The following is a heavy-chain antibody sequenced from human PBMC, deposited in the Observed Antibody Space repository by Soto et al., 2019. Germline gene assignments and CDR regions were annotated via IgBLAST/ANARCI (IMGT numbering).Heavy chain of an antibody. CDR2: IRNKAKSYTT. V-gene: IGHV3-72*01. Sequence: PGGSLRLSCAASGFTFSDHYMDWVRQAPGKGLEWVGRIRNKAKSYTTEYAASVKGRFTISGDDSKNSLHLQMNSLKTEDTAMYFCARSGRDDTTWSDDAFDIWGQGTVVTVSS. CDR1: GFTFSDHY. CDR3: ARSGRDDTTWSDDAFDI. J-gene: IGHJ3*02. D-gene: IGHD3-10*01.